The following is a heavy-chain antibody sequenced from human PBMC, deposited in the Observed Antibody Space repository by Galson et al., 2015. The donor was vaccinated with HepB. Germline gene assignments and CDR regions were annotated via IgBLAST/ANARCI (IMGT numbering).Heavy chain of an antibody. J-gene: IGHJ4*02. D-gene: IGHD3-10*01. V-gene: IGHV3-21*01. CDR2: ISYSGRYI. CDR1: GFTFSVYA. CDR3: ARDTRGGSGSQPDY. Sequence: SLRLSCAASGFTFSVYAMNWVRQAPGKGLEWVSSISYSGRYIYYADSVKGRFTISRDNAKNSVDLQMNSLRAEDTAVYYCARDTRGGSGSQPDYWGQGTTVTVSS.